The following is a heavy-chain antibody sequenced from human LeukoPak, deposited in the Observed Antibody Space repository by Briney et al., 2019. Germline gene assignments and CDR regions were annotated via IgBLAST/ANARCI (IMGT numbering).Heavy chain of an antibody. CDR3: ARRQGSGYSSGWADYFDY. D-gene: IGHD6-19*01. J-gene: IGHJ4*02. CDR2: INWNGRST. Sequence: GGSLRLSCAVSGFTFDDYGMSWVRQAPGKGLEWVSGINWNGRSTGYADSVKGRFTISRDNAKNSLYLQMNSLRAEDTALYYCARRQGSGYSSGWADYFDYRGQGTLVTVSS. CDR1: GFTFDDYG. V-gene: IGHV3-20*04.